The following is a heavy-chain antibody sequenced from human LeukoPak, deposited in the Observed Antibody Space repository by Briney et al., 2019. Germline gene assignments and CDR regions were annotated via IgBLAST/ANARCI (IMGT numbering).Heavy chain of an antibody. Sequence: SVKVSCRASGGTFSSYAISWVRQAPGQGLEWMGRIIPILGIANYAQKFQGRVTITADKSTSTAYMELSSLRSEDTAVYYCARHPTNYYDSSGSLGYFDYWGQGTLVTVSS. CDR2: IIPILGIA. J-gene: IGHJ4*02. V-gene: IGHV1-69*04. D-gene: IGHD3-22*01. CDR3: ARHPTNYYDSSGSLGYFDY. CDR1: GGTFSSYA.